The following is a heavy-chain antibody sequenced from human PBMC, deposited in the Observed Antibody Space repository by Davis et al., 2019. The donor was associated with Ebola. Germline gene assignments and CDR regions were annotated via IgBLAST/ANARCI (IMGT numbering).Heavy chain of an antibody. Sequence: GESLKISCQASGYSFTNNWIGWVRQMPGKGLEWMGIIFPGDSDTIYSPSFQGQITISADKSISTAYPHWTSLETSDTAIYYCARLRRAVTTIDYWGQGTLLTVSS. CDR2: IFPGDSDT. J-gene: IGHJ4*02. CDR1: GYSFTNNW. D-gene: IGHD1-14*01. V-gene: IGHV5-51*01. CDR3: ARLRRAVTTIDY.